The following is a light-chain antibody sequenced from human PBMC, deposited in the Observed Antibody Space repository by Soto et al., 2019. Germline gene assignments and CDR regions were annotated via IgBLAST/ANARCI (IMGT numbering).Light chain of an antibody. CDR1: QSVTSSY. CDR3: QQYGNSPPNT. CDR2: GAS. V-gene: IGKV3-20*01. J-gene: IGKJ2*01. Sequence: EIVLTQSPGTLSLSPGERATLSCRASQSVTSSYLTWYQLKPGQAPRVLIYGASNRATGIPDRFSGSGSGTDFTPTISRLEPEAFAVYFSQQYGNSPPNTFGQGTKVEI.